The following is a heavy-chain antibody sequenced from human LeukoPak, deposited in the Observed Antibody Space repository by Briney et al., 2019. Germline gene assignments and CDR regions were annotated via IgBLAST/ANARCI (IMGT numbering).Heavy chain of an antibody. V-gene: IGHV1-46*01. CDR1: GYTFTSYY. D-gene: IGHD6-13*01. CDR3: ARDGVAASDCYYYYYMDV. Sequence: GASVKVSCKASGYTFTSYYMHWVRQAPGQGLEWMGIINPSGGSTSYAQKFQGRVTMTRDMSTSTVYMELSSLRSEDTAVYYCARDGVAASDCYYYYYMDVWGKGTTVTVSS. J-gene: IGHJ6*03. CDR2: INPSGGST.